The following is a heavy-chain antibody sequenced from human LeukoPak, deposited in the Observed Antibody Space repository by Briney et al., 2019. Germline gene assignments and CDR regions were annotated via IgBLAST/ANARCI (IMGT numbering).Heavy chain of an antibody. CDR1: GGSISSYY. Sequence: SETLSLTCTVSGGSISSYYWSWIRQHPTEGLEWIGHIYYTGRTTYNPSVKSRVTISADTSKNQFSLKLNSVTAADTAVYFCASAPLGNSFGYIAYWGQGALVTVSS. CDR3: ASAPLGNSFGYIAY. CDR2: IYYTGRT. V-gene: IGHV4-59*06. D-gene: IGHD5-18*01. J-gene: IGHJ4*02.